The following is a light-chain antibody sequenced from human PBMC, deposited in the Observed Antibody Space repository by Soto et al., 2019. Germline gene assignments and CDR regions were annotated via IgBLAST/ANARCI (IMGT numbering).Light chain of an antibody. J-gene: IGKJ1*01. CDR2: DAS. V-gene: IGKV3-11*01. Sequence: EIVLTQSPVILSMSPGERATLSCRASQSVSSYFAWYQQKPGQAPRLLIYDASNRATGVPARFSGSGSGTDFTLTISSLEPEDFAVYYCQQRRYWPVTFGQGTKEDIK. CDR3: QQRRYWPVT. CDR1: QSVSSY.